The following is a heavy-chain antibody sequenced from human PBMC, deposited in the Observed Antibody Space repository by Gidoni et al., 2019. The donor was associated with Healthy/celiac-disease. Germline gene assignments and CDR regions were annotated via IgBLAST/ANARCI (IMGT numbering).Heavy chain of an antibody. CDR3: ARGTDIVVVVAAMPNWFDP. J-gene: IGHJ5*02. Sequence: EVQLVESGGGLVQPGGSLRLSCAASGFTFSSYSMNWVRQAPGKGLEWVSYISSSSSTIYYADSVKGRFTISRDNAKNSLYLQMNSLRAEDTAVYYCARGTDIVVVVAAMPNWFDPWGQGTLVTVSS. V-gene: IGHV3-48*01. CDR2: ISSSSSTI. D-gene: IGHD2-15*01. CDR1: GFTFSSYS.